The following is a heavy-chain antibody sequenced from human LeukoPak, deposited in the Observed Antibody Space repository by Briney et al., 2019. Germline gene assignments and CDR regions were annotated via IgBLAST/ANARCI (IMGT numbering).Heavy chain of an antibody. CDR1: GFTFSSYS. J-gene: IGHJ6*03. D-gene: IGHD5-12*01. CDR2: ISSSSSYI. CDR3: ARDLIGGYDFYYYMGV. V-gene: IGHV3-21*01. Sequence: GGSLRLSCAASGFTFSSYSMNWVRQAPGKGLEWVSSISSSSSYIYYADSVKGRFTISRDNAKNSLYLQMNSLRAEDTAVYYCARDLIGGYDFYYYMGVWGEGTTVTVSS.